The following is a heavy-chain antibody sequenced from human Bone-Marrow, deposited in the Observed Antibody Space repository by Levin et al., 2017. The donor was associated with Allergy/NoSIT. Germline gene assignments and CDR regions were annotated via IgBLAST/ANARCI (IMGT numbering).Heavy chain of an antibody. J-gene: IGHJ4*02. V-gene: IGHV3-30*04. D-gene: IGHD3-10*01. Sequence: SGGSLRLSCAASGFPLSKFAMQWVRRAPGKGLEWLAVIYYDGSNQYYTDSVKGRFTISKDDSKSTVFLQMNSLRPEDTAVYYCARDLKAGGDLLDYWGQGTLVIVSS. CDR3: ARDLKAGGDLLDY. CDR2: IYYDGSNQ. CDR1: GFPLSKFA.